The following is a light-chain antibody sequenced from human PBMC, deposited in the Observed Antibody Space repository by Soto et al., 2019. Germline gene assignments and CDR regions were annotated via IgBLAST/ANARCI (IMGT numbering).Light chain of an antibody. CDR2: GAS. V-gene: IGKV3-20*01. J-gene: IGKJ2*01. CDR1: QRVSSSY. Sequence: EIVLTQSPGTLSLSPGERATLSCRASQRVSSSYLAWYQQKPGQAPRLLIYGASSRATGIPDRFSGSGSGTDFTLTISGLEPEDFAVYFCQRYGNSPPFTFGQGTKVEI. CDR3: QRYGNSPPFT.